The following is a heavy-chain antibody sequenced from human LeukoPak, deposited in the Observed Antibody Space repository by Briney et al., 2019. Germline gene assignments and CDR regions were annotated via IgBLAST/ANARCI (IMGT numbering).Heavy chain of an antibody. CDR1: GFSLTSYT. J-gene: IGHJ4*02. CDR2: MSYDGTNK. D-gene: IGHD3-3*01. CDR3: ASSKGRYYDFWSGPAVFDY. Sequence: PGGSLRLSCAASGFSLTSYTIHWVRQAPGKGLEWVSVMSYDGTNKYYADSVKGRFTISRDNSKNTLYLQMNSLRAEDTAVYYCASSKGRYYDFWSGPAVFDYWGQGTLVTVSS. V-gene: IGHV3-30-3*01.